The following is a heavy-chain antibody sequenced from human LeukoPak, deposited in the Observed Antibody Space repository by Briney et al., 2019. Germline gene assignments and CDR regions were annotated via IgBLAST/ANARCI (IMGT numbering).Heavy chain of an antibody. CDR3: AKDRDRTYYYYMDI. J-gene: IGHJ6*03. CDR1: GFTFSNHA. CDR2: VWYDGNRK. V-gene: IGHV3-33*06. Sequence: PGRSLRLSCAASGFTFSNHAMHWVRQAPGKGLEWVTLVWYDGNRKYYADSVKGRFTISRDNSKNSVYLQMNSLRAEDTAVYYCAKDRDRTYYYYMDIWGKGTTVTISS. D-gene: IGHD3-10*01.